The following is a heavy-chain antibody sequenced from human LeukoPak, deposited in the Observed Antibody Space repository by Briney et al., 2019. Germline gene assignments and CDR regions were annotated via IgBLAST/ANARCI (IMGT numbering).Heavy chain of an antibody. CDR3: ASLPARRYDTLTGYYYIPMDV. CDR2: ISSSGSTI. J-gene: IGHJ6*02. V-gene: IGHV3-11*01. D-gene: IGHD3-9*01. Sequence: WGSLRLSCAASGFTFSDYYMSWIRQAPGKGLEWVSYISSSGSTIYYADSVKGRFTISRDNAKNSLYLQMNSLRAEDTAVYYCASLPARRYDTLTGYYYIPMDVWGQGTTVTVSS. CDR1: GFTFSDYY.